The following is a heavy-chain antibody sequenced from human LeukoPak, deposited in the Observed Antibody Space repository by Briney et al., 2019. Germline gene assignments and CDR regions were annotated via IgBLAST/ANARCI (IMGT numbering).Heavy chain of an antibody. Sequence: GGSLRLSCAASGFTFSDYYMSWIRQAPGKGLEWVSYISSSGSTIYYADSVKGRFTISRDNAKNSLYLQMNSLRAEDTAVYYCARDGNYDFWSGYYGVTNHRNWGQGTLVTVSS. CDR3: ARDGNYDFWSGYYGVTNHRN. CDR1: GFTFSDYY. V-gene: IGHV3-11*01. D-gene: IGHD3-3*01. CDR2: ISSSGSTI. J-gene: IGHJ4*02.